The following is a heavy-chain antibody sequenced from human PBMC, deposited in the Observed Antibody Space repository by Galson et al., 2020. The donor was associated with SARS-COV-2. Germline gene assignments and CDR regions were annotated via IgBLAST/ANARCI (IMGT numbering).Heavy chain of an antibody. V-gene: IGHV1-58*01. CDR1: AFHFTSSA. CDR2: IVVGSGNT. J-gene: IGHJ4*02. CDR3: AKAEESSSSDLDY. D-gene: IGHD6-6*01. Sequence: SVKVSCKASAFHFTSSAEQWVRQARGQRLEWGGWIVVGSGNTNYAQKIQERVTITRDMSTSTAYMELSSLRAEDTAVYYCAKAEESSSSDLDYWGQGTLVTVSS.